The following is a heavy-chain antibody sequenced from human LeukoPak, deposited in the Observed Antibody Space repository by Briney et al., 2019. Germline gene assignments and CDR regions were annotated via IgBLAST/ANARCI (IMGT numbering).Heavy chain of an antibody. CDR2: ISSSSSTI. V-gene: IGHV3-48*04. J-gene: IGHJ6*02. CDR3: AKNHHDRVFLGSGEDV. CDR1: GFTFSSYS. Sequence: GGSLRLSCAASGFTFSSYSMNWVRQAPGKGLEWVSYISSSSSTIYYADSVKGRFTISRDNAKNSLYLQMNSLRAEDTAVYYCAKNHHDRVFLGSGEDVWGQGTTVTVSS. D-gene: IGHD1-14*01.